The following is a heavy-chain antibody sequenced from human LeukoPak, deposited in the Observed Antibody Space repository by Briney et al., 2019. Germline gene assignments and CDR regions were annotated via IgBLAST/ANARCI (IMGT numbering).Heavy chain of an antibody. CDR3: AIIEYSSSSCAFDI. D-gene: IGHD6-6*01. Sequence: SVKVSCKASGGTFSSYAISWVRQAPGQGLEWMGGIIPIFGTTNYAQKFQDRVTITADKSTSTAYMELSSLRSEDTAVYYCAIIEYSSSSCAFDIWGQGTMVTVSS. CDR2: IIPIFGTT. CDR1: GGTFSSYA. V-gene: IGHV1-69*06. J-gene: IGHJ3*02.